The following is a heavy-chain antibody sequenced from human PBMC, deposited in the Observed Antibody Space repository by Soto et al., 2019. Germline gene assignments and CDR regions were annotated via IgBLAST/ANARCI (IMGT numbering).Heavy chain of an antibody. CDR1: GYTFTGYY. Sequence: ASVKVSCKASGYTFTGYYMHWVRQAPGQGLEWMGWINPNSGGTNYAQKFQGRVTMTRDTSISTAYMELSRLRSDDAAVYYCARDRTRLHAVDYWGQGXLVTVYS. CDR3: ARDRTRLHAVDY. V-gene: IGHV1-2*02. J-gene: IGHJ4*02. CDR2: INPNSGGT.